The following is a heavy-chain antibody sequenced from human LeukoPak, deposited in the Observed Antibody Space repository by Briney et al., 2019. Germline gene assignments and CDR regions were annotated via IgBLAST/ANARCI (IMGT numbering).Heavy chain of an antibody. CDR2: IYHSGST. J-gene: IGHJ4*02. D-gene: IGHD4-23*01. CDR3: ARHAVVTKIFDY. V-gene: IGHV4-38-2*02. CDR1: GYSISSGYY. Sequence: SETLSLTCTVSGYSISSGYYWGWIRQPPGKGLEWIGSIYHSGSTYYNPSLKSRVTISVDTSKNQFSLKLSSVTAADTAVYYCARHAVVTKIFDYWGQGTLVTVSS.